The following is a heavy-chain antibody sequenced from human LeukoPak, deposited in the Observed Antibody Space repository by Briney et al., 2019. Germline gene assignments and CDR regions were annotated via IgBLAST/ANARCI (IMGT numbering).Heavy chain of an antibody. CDR3: AVDNGSGSYFDY. Sequence: GGYLRLSCAASGFTFSSYAMSWVRQAPGKGLEWISAISGSGGSTYYADSVKGRFTISRDNSKNTLYLQMNSLRAEDTAVYYCAVDNGSGSYFDYWGQGTLVTVSS. CDR2: ISGSGGST. D-gene: IGHD3-10*01. V-gene: IGHV3-23*01. J-gene: IGHJ4*02. CDR1: GFTFSSYA.